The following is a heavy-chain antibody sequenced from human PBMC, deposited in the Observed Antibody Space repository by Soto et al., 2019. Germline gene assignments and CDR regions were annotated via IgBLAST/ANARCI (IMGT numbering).Heavy chain of an antibody. J-gene: IGHJ4*02. D-gene: IGHD6-19*01. Sequence: APVKVSWKASGYTISSYAMRWLRQAPRQRLEWMGWINAGNGNTKYSQKFQGRVTITRDTSASTAYMELSSLRSEDTAVYYCARDGGWLRAVAGFDYWGQGTLVTVSS. CDR2: INAGNGNT. CDR3: ARDGGWLRAVAGFDY. CDR1: GYTISSYA. V-gene: IGHV1-3*01.